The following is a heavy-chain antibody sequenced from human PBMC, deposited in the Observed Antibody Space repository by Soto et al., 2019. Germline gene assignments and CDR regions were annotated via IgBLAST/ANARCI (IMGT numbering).Heavy chain of an antibody. CDR3: AKKVNSGSGSQYLDS. Sequence: GGSLRLSCVASGFTFSSYSMSWVRQAPGKGLEWVSGFRAGGDDGTTYYADSVKGRFTISRDNSKNTLFLQMNSLRAEDTAIYYCAKKVNSGSGSQYLDSFGQGTLVTVSS. D-gene: IGHD3-10*01. CDR2: FRAGGDDGTT. V-gene: IGHV3-23*01. CDR1: GFTFSSYS. J-gene: IGHJ5*01.